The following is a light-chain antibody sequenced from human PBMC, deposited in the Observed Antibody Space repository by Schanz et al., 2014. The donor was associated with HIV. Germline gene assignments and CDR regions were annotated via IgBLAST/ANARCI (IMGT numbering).Light chain of an antibody. CDR1: QTIGRL. CDR2: QAS. CDR3: QQYAVSSWT. J-gene: IGKJ1*01. Sequence: DIQMTQSPSTLSASIGDKVTITCRASQTIGRLLAWYQQRPGRAPNLLIYQASTLETGVPSRFSASGTGTEFTLTISSLQPDDFATYYCQQYAVSSWTFGLGTRV. V-gene: IGKV1-5*03.